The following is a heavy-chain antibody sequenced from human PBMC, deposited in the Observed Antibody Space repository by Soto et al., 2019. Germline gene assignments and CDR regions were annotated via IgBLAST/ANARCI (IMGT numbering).Heavy chain of an antibody. J-gene: IGHJ6*03. Sequence: GESLKISCKGSGYSFTSYWIGWVRQMPGKGLEWMGIIYPGDSDTRYSPSFQGQVTISADKSISTAYLQWSSLKASDTAMYYCARLEPYYYGSGSPHMDVWGKGTTVTVSS. CDR1: GYSFTSYW. D-gene: IGHD3-10*01. V-gene: IGHV5-51*01. CDR2: IYPGDSDT. CDR3: ARLEPYYYGSGSPHMDV.